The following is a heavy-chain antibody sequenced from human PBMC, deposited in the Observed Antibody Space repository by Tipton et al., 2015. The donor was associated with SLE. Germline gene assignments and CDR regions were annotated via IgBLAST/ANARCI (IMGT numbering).Heavy chain of an antibody. CDR3: ARGRGGKPLDC. CDR1: DGSIRDYY. CDR2: INHTGSS. Sequence: TLSLTCTVSDGSIRDYYWTWIRQPPGKGLEWIGEINHTGSSNYNPSLKSRVTISVDTSKNQFSLNLNSVTAADTDVYYCARGRGGKPLDCWGQGTLVTVSP. V-gene: IGHV4-34*01. J-gene: IGHJ4*02. D-gene: IGHD4-23*01.